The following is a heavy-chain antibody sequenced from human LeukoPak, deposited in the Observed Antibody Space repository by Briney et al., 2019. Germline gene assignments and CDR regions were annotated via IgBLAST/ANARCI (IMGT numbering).Heavy chain of an antibody. CDR1: GFTFSDYY. D-gene: IGHD3-22*01. J-gene: IGHJ3*02. CDR3: ARDHHRRLYDSQARDTFDI. CDR2: ISSSNTI. Sequence: GGSLRLSCAASGFTFSDYYMSWIRQAPGKGLEWVSYISSSNTIYYADSVKGRFTISRDNAKNSLYLQVNSLRVEDTAVYYCARDHHRRLYDSQARDTFDIWGQGTMVTVSS. V-gene: IGHV3-69-1*01.